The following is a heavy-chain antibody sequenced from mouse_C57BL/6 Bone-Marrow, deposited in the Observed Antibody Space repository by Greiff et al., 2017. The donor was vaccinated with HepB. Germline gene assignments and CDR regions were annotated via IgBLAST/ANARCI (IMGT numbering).Heavy chain of an antibody. CDR2: ISDGGSYT. CDR1: GFTFSSYA. CDR3: AREGSTTVVGVWYFDV. V-gene: IGHV5-4*01. Sequence: EVKVVESGGGLVKPGGSLKLSCAASGFTFSSYAMSWVRQTPEKRLEWVATISDGGSYTYYPDNVKGRFTISRDNAKNNLYLQMSHLKSEDTAMYYCAREGSTTVVGVWYFDVWGTGTTVTVSS. D-gene: IGHD1-1*01. J-gene: IGHJ1*03.